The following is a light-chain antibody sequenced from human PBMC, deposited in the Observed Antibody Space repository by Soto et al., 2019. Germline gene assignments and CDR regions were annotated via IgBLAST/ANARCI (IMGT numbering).Light chain of an antibody. CDR2: AAS. Sequence: EIVLTQSPGTLSLSPGDRATLSCRASESIAGTYLAWYQQKPGQAPRLLIYAASSRDTGIPDKFSASGSGTDFTLTINRLGPEDFAMYYCQQYGGSPRTFGQGTKVDIK. CDR1: ESIAGTY. V-gene: IGKV3-20*01. J-gene: IGKJ1*01. CDR3: QQYGGSPRT.